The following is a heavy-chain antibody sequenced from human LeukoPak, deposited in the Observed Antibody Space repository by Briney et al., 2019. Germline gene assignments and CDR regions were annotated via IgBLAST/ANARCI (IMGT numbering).Heavy chain of an antibody. D-gene: IGHD4-17*01. CDR1: GFAFSSFG. CDR3: ARATVTRWFDP. CDR2: IWYDGTNK. V-gene: IGHV3-33*01. Sequence: PGGSLRLSCAASGFAFSSFGMHWVRQAPGKGLEWVAVIWYDGTNKYYADSVKGRFTISRDNSKNTLYLQMNSLRAEDKAVYYCARATVTRWFDPWGQGTLVTVSS. J-gene: IGHJ5*02.